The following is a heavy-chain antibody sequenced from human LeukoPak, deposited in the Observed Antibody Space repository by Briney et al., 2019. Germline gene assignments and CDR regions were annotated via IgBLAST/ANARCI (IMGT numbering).Heavy chain of an antibody. CDR1: GFTFSSYG. CDR2: ISSSSSYI. Sequence: GGSLRLSCAASGFTFSSYGMHWVRQAPGKGLEWVSSISSSSSYIYYADSVKGRFTISRDNAKNSLYLQMNSLRAEDTAVYYCARGYVVPAALSLGYWGQGTLVTVSS. V-gene: IGHV3-21*01. J-gene: IGHJ4*02. D-gene: IGHD2-2*01. CDR3: ARGYVVPAALSLGY.